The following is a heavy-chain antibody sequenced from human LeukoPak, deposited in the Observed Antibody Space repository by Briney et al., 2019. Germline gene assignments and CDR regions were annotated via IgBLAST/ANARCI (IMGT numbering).Heavy chain of an antibody. D-gene: IGHD3-22*01. Sequence: GGSLRLSCAASGFTFSIYGMHWVRQAPGKGLEWVAVIWNDGSNKYYADSVKGRFTISRDNSKNTLYLQMNSLRAEDTAVYYCAKEARNYGSSGLDWFDPWGQGTLVTVSS. CDR2: IWNDGSNK. J-gene: IGHJ5*02. CDR1: GFTFSIYG. V-gene: IGHV3-33*06. CDR3: AKEARNYGSSGLDWFDP.